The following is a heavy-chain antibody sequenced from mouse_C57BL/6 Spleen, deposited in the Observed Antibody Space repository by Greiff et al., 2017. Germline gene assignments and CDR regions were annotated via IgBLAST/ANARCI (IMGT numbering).Heavy chain of an antibody. V-gene: IGHV5-4*03. CDR1: GFTFSSYA. Sequence: EVMLVESGGGLVKPGGSLKLSCAASGFTFSSYAMSWVRQTPEKRLEWVGTISDGGSYTYYPDNVKGRFTISRDNAKNNLYLQMSHLKSEDTAMYYCARAQLRLPSMDYWGQGTSVTVSS. J-gene: IGHJ4*01. CDR3: ARAQLRLPSMDY. CDR2: ISDGGSYT. D-gene: IGHD3-2*02.